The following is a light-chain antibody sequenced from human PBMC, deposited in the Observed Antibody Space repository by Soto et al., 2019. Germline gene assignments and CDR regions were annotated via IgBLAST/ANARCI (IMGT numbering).Light chain of an antibody. CDR3: GTWDSSLRV. V-gene: IGLV1-51*01. J-gene: IGLJ1*01. Sequence: QSVLTQPPSVSAAPGQKVTISCSGSSSNVGNNYVSWYQQLPGTAPKLLIYDNNKRPSGIPDRFSGSKSGTSATLGISGLQTGDEADYFCGTWDSSLRVFGPGTKLTVL. CDR2: DNN. CDR1: SSNVGNNY.